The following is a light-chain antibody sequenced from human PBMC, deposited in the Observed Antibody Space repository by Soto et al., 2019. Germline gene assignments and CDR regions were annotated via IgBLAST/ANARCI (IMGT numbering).Light chain of an antibody. V-gene: IGKV3-15*01. J-gene: IGKJ2*01. CDR2: GAS. Sequence: ELVLTQSPASLSVSPGERATLSCRASQSVSSNVAWYQQIPGQTPRLLIYGASTRATTIPVRFSGSGSGTEFTLTISSLQSEDFAVYYCHQYDDGPYTFGQGTKVDIK. CDR1: QSVSSN. CDR3: HQYDDGPYT.